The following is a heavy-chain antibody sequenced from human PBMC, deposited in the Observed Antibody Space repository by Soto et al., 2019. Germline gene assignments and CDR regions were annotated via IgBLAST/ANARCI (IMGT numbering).Heavy chain of an antibody. V-gene: IGHV3-23*01. CDR2: ISGGGGSI. D-gene: IGHD3-3*01. J-gene: IGHJ4*02. CDR3: XXXXXXXXLFGVVTISRFDS. CDR1: GFTFSNYA. Sequence: EVQLLESGGGLVQPGGSLRLSCAASGFTFSNYAMGWVRQAPGKGLEWVSGISGGGGSIYYADSVKGRFTISRDQSKXXXXXXXXXXXXXXXXXXXXXXXXXXXXLFGVVTISRFDSWGQGTLVTVSS.